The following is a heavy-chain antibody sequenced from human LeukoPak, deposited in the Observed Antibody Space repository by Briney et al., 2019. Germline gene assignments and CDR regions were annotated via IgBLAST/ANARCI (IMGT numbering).Heavy chain of an antibody. J-gene: IGHJ4*02. Sequence: GGSLRLSCAASGLTFSSYAMHWVRQAPGKGLEWVAVISYDGSNKYYADSVKGRFTISRDNSKNTLYLQMNSLRAEDTAVYYCARDPYDILTGYYISGDYFDYWGQGTLVTVSS. V-gene: IGHV3-30-3*01. CDR1: GLTFSSYA. D-gene: IGHD3-9*01. CDR2: ISYDGSNK. CDR3: ARDPYDILTGYYISGDYFDY.